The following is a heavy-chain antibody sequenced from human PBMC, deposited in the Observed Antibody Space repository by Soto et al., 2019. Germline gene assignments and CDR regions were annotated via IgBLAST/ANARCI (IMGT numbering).Heavy chain of an antibody. CDR3: AKERAVVVPDTINYFGMDA. J-gene: IGHJ6*02. CDR2: ISWDGEST. D-gene: IGHD2-2*01. V-gene: IGHV3-43*01. CDR1: GFTFSSYS. Sequence: GGSLRLSCAASGFTFSSYSMNWVRQAPGKGLEWVALISWDGESTHYADSVKGRFTISRDNSKSSLYLQMSSLRSDDTALYYCAKERAVVVPDTINYFGMDAWGQGTTVTVSS.